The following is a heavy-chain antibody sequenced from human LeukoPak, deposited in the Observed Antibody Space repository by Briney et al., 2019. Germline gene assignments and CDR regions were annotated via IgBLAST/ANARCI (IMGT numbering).Heavy chain of an antibody. V-gene: IGHV3-30*03. CDR3: ARDSKRWSLDS. CDR1: GFTFSSYG. D-gene: IGHD4-23*01. Sequence: GGSLRLSCAASGFTFSSYGMHWVRQAPGKGLEWLANISDDERKKYYADSVKDRFTISRDSSKNMLFLQMDSLGPEDTAVYYCARDSKRWSLDSWGQGTLVTVSS. CDR2: ISDDERKK. J-gene: IGHJ4*02.